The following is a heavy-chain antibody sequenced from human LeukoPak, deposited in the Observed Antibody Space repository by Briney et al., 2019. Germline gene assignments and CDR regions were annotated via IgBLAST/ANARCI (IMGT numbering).Heavy chain of an antibody. V-gene: IGHV4-34*01. J-gene: IGHJ4*02. CDR1: GGSFSGYY. D-gene: IGHD3-22*01. CDR2: INHSGST. Sequence: SETLSLTCAVYGGSFSGYYWSWIRQPPGKGLEWIGKINHSGSTNYNPSLKSRVTISVDTSKNQFSLKLSSVTAADTAVYYCARGGDDSSGYIDYWGQGTLVTVSS. CDR3: ARGGDDSSGYIDY.